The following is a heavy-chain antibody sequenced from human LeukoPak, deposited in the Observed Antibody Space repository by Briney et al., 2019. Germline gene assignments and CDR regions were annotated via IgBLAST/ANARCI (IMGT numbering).Heavy chain of an antibody. CDR1: GYTLTEFS. V-gene: IGHV1-3*03. CDR3: AKVAARYGDSYFDY. Sequence: ASVKVSCKVSGYTLTEFSMHWVRQAPGKGLEWMGWINAGNGNTKYSQEFQDRVAITRDTSASTAYMELSSLRSEDMAVYYCAKVAARYGDSYFDYWGQGTLVTVSS. D-gene: IGHD4-17*01. CDR2: INAGNGNT. J-gene: IGHJ4*02.